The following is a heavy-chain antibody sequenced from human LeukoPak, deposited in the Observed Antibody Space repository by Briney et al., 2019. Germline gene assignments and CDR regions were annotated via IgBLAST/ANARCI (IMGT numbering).Heavy chain of an antibody. Sequence: PSETLSLTCAVSGGSISSGGYSWSWIRQPPGKGLEWIGYIYHSGSTYYNPSLKSRVTISVDRSKNQFSLKLSSVTAADTAVYYCAGEGAAGLDYWGQGTLVTVSS. J-gene: IGHJ4*02. V-gene: IGHV4-30-2*01. CDR3: AGEGAAGLDY. CDR1: GGSISSGGYS. CDR2: IYHSGST. D-gene: IGHD6-25*01.